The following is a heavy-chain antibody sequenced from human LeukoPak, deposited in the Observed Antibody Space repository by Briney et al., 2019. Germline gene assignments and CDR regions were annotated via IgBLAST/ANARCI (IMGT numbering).Heavy chain of an antibody. CDR1: GFTLSCYG. V-gene: IGHV3-23*01. CDR3: ARDLTKTTVISTTDPY. D-gene: IGHD4-17*01. J-gene: IGHJ4*02. Sequence: GGSLRLPCVASGFTLSCYGMTWVRQAPGKGLEWVSAIGGSGDHTYYADSVKGRFTISRDNSKNTLYLQTNSLRVEDTAVYFCARDLTKTTVISTTDPYWGQGALVTVSS. CDR2: IGGSGDHT.